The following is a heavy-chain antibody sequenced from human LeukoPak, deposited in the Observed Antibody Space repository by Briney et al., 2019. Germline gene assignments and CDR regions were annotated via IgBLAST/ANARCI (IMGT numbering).Heavy chain of an antibody. CDR2: ISSSRSTM. J-gene: IGHJ3*02. Sequence: PGGSLRLSCAASGLTFSTYAMNWVRQAPGKGLEWVSYISSSRSTMYYADSVKGRFTISRDNAKNSLYLQMNSLRAEDSSVYYCARPTTVTTISADAFDIWGQGTMVTVSS. CDR3: ARPTTVTTISADAFDI. V-gene: IGHV3-48*01. D-gene: IGHD4-17*01. CDR1: GLTFSTYA.